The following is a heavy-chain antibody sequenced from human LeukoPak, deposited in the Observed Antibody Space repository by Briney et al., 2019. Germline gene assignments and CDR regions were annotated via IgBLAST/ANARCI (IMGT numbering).Heavy chain of an antibody. CDR3: ARGNTVTLFDY. CDR1: GFTVSSNY. Sequence: GGSLRLSCAASGFTVSSNYMSWVRQAPGKGLEWVSVIYSGGSTYYADSVKGRFTISRDNSKNTLYLQMNSLRAEDTAVYYCARGNTVTLFDYWGQGTLVTVSS. CDR2: IYSGGST. V-gene: IGHV3-66*01. J-gene: IGHJ4*02. D-gene: IGHD4-17*01.